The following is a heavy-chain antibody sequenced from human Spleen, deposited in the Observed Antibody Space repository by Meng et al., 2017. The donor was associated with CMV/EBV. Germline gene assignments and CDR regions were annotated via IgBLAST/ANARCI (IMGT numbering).Heavy chain of an antibody. J-gene: IGHJ6*02. CDR2: IGSSDSHI. Sequence: GESLKISCAASGFTFSKYSMNWVRQAPGKGLEWVSSIGSSDSHIYYAASVKGRFTISRDNAKNSLYLQMSSLRADDTAVYYCARTAGYISSWGLNYFYGVDVWGHGTTVTVSS. CDR1: GFTFSKYS. D-gene: IGHD6-13*01. V-gene: IGHV3-21*01. CDR3: ARTAGYISSWGLNYFYGVDV.